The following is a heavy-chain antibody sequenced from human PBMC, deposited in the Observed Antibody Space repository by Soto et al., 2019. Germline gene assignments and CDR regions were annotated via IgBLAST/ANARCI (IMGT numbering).Heavy chain of an antibody. D-gene: IGHD2-2*01. J-gene: IGHJ6*03. CDR3: ARVGCSRTSCYYYYYYYMDV. CDR2: IWYDGSNK. CDR1: GFTFSSYG. V-gene: IGHV3-33*01. Sequence: GGSLRLSCAASGFTFSSYGMHWVRQAPGKGLEWVAVIWYDGSNKYYADSVKGRFTISRDNSKNTLYLQMNSLRAEDTAVYYCARVGCSRTSCYYYYYYYMDVWGKGTTVTVSS.